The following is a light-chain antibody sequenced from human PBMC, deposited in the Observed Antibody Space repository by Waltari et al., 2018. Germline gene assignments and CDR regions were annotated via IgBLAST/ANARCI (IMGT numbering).Light chain of an antibody. CDR1: PSTVGRYNL. CDR2: EGS. V-gene: IGLV2-23*01. Sequence: QSALTQPASVSGSPGQSITISCSGTPSTVGRYNLVSWYQQHPGKAPRLIIYEGSARPSGISNRFSGSTSANTASLTISGLQTEDEADYYCCSYAGSSTWVFGGGTKVTVL. CDR3: CSYAGSSTWV. J-gene: IGLJ3*02.